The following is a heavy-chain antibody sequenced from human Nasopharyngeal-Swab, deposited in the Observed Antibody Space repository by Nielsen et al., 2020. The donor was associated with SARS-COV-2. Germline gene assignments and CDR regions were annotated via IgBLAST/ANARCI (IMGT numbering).Heavy chain of an antibody. J-gene: IGHJ4*02. V-gene: IGHV3-30*18. CDR1: GFTFSSYG. CDR3: AKLSTTVVTPAFDY. Sequence: GGSLRLSCAASGFTFSSYGMHWVRQAPGKGLEWVAVISYDGSNKYYADSVKGRFTISRDNSKNTLYLQMNSLRAEDTAVYYCAKLSTTVVTPAFDYWGQETLVTVSS. CDR2: ISYDGSNK. D-gene: IGHD4-23*01.